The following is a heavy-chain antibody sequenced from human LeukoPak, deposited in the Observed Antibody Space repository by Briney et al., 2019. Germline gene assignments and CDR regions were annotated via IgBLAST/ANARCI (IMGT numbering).Heavy chain of an antibody. J-gene: IGHJ4*02. CDR2: IYYSGST. V-gene: IGHV4-59*11. D-gene: IGHD2-15*01. Sequence: PSETLSLTCTVSGGSISSHYWSWIRQPPGKGLEWIGYIYYSGSTNYNPSLKSRVTISVDTSKNQFSLKLSSVTAADTAVYYCARAEYCSGGSCYGGVYYFDYRGQGTLVTVSS. CDR1: GGSISSHY. CDR3: ARAEYCSGGSCYGGVYYFDY.